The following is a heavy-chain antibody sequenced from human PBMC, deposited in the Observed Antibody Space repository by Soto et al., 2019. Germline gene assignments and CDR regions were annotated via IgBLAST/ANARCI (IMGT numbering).Heavy chain of an antibody. CDR3: AREGWDEWELNYFDY. D-gene: IGHD1-26*01. J-gene: IGHJ4*02. Sequence: EVQLVESGGGLVQPGGSLRLSCAASGFTFSSYSMNWVRQAPGKGLEWVSYISSSSSTIYYADSVKGRFTISRDNAKNSLYLQMNSLRAEDTAVYYCAREGWDEWELNYFDYWGQGTLVTVSS. CDR1: GFTFSSYS. CDR2: ISSSSSTI. V-gene: IGHV3-48*01.